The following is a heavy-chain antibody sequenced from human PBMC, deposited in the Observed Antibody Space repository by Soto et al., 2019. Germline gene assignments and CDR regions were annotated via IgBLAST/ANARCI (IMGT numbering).Heavy chain of an antibody. CDR2: ISSNGVGT. J-gene: IGHJ6*03. Sequence: PGGSLRLSCAASDFAFTDAWINWVRQAPGKGLEYVSGISSNGVGTYYANSVQGRFTISRDNSKNMVYLQMGSLRPEDMAVYYCARRARPDFYYMDVWGKGTTVTVSS. V-gene: IGHV3-64*01. CDR3: ARRARPDFYYMDV. CDR1: DFAFTDAW. D-gene: IGHD6-6*01.